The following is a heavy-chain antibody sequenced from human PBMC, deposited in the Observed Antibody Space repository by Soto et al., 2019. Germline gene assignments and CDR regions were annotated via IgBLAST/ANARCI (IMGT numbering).Heavy chain of an antibody. D-gene: IGHD6-19*01. Sequence: PGESLKISCKGSGYSFTNYWIGWVRQMPGKGLEWMGIIWPGDSDTRYSPSFQGQVTISADKSVTTAYLQWSSLKASDTAMYYCAIHPPYSSGWTRFDYWGQGTLVTVYS. CDR2: IWPGDSDT. J-gene: IGHJ4*02. CDR1: GYSFTNYW. CDR3: AIHPPYSSGWTRFDY. V-gene: IGHV5-51*01.